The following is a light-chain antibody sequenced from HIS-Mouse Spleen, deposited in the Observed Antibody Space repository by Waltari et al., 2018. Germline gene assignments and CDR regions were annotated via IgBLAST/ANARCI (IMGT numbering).Light chain of an antibody. CDR1: SSDVGGYNY. V-gene: IGLV2-14*03. CDR3: SSYTSSSTLRV. CDR2: DVS. J-gene: IGLJ1*01. Sequence: QSALTQPASVSGSPGQSITISCPGTSSDVGGYNYVSWYQQHPGKAPKPMIYDVSNRPSGVSNRFSGSKSGNTASLTISGLQAEDEADYYCSSYTSSSTLRVFGTGTKVTVL.